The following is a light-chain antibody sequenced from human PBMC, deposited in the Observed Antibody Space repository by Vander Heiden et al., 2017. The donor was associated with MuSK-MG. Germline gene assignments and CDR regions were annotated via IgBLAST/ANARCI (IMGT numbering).Light chain of an antibody. CDR3: QQENNWPRT. V-gene: IGKV3-15*01. CDR2: GAS. J-gene: IGKJ1*01. CDR1: QSVNSN. Sequence: ERVMPQSPATLSVSPGARATLSCRARQSVNSNLAWYQQKPGQAPRLRIYGASTRATGIQARFSGSGSGTEFTLTISSLRSEDFAVYYCQQENNWPRTFGQGTKVEIK.